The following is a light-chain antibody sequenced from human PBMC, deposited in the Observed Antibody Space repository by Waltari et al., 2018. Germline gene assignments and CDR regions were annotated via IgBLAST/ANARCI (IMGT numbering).Light chain of an antibody. J-gene: IGKJ1*01. CDR3: QQYGSSPWT. Sequence: EIVLTQSPGTLSLSPGERATLPCRASQSVSSSYLAWYRQKPGQAPRVLIHGASNRATGIPDRFSGSGSGTDFTLTISRLEPEDFAVYYCQQYGSSPWTFGQGTKVEIK. V-gene: IGKV3-20*01. CDR1: QSVSSSY. CDR2: GAS.